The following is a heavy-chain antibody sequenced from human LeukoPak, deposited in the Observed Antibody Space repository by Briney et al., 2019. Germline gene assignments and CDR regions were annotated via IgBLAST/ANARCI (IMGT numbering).Heavy chain of an antibody. CDR2: INPNSGGA. CDR3: ARASYWERRYRGGDCYSNWFDP. V-gene: IGHV1-2*02. CDR1: GYTFTGYY. D-gene: IGHD2-21*02. J-gene: IGHJ5*02. Sequence: ASVKVSCKASGYTFTGYYMHWVRQAPGQGLEWMGWINPNSGGANYAQKFQGRVTLTRDTSISTVYMELSSLRSEDTAVYYCARASYWERRYRGGDCYSNWFDPWGQGTLVTVSS.